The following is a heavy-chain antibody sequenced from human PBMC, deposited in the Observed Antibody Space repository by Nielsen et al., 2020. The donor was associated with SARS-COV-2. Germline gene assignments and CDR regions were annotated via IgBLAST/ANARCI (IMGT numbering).Heavy chain of an antibody. D-gene: IGHD6-13*01. J-gene: IGHJ5*02. CDR2: INAGNGNT. V-gene: IGHV1-3*01. CDR3: AKGGSSWYGGVFDP. CDR1: GYTFTSYA. Sequence: ASVKVSCKASGYTFTSYAMHWVRQAPGQRLEWMGWINAGNGNTKYSQKFQGRVTITRDTSASTAYMELNSLRAEDTAVYYCAKGGSSWYGGVFDPWGQGTLVTVSS.